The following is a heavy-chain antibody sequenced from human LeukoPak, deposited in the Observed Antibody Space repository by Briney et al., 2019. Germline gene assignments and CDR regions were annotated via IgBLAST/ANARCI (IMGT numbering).Heavy chain of an antibody. Sequence: GGSLRLSCAASGFTFSSYAMSWVRQAPGKGLEWVSAISGSGGSTYYADSVKGRFTISRDNSKNTLYLQMNSLRAEDTAVYYCAKVYDFFGYYYYYYMDVWGKGTTGTVSS. V-gene: IGHV3-23*01. CDR1: GFTFSSYA. CDR2: ISGSGGST. J-gene: IGHJ6*03. CDR3: AKVYDFFGYYYYYYMDV. D-gene: IGHD3-3*01.